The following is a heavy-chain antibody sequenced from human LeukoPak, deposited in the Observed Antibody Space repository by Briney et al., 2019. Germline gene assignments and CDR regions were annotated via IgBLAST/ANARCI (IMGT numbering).Heavy chain of an antibody. CDR2: INHSGST. D-gene: IGHD2-2*01. Sequence: ESSETLSLTCAVYGGSFSGYYWSWIRQPPGKGLEWIGEINHSGSTNYNPSLKSRVTISVDTSKNQFSLKLSSVTAADTAVYYCARHSPDIVVVPAPKAFDYWGQGTLVTVPS. V-gene: IGHV4-34*01. CDR1: GGSFSGYY. J-gene: IGHJ4*02. CDR3: ARHSPDIVVVPAPKAFDY.